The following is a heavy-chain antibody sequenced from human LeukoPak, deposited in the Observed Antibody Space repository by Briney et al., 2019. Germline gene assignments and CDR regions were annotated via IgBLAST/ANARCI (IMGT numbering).Heavy chain of an antibody. V-gene: IGHV3-15*01. J-gene: IGHJ6*03. Sequence: GGSLRLSCAASVFTFSNAWMSWVRPAPGKGLEWVGRIKSKTDGGTTDYAPPVKGRFTMSRDDSTNTLYLQMNSRRAEDTAVYYCARGGFSLSYYGWGSYVPYYYMDVWGKGTTVTISS. CDR1: VFTFSNAW. D-gene: IGHD3-10*01. CDR3: ARGGFSLSYYGWGSYVPYYYMDV. CDR2: IKSKTDGGTT.